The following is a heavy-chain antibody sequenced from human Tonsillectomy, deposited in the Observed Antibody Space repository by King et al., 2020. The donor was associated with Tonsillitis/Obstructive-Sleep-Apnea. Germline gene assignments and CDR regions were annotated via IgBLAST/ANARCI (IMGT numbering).Heavy chain of an antibody. CDR2: ISSSSTYI. Sequence: VQLVESGGGLVKPGGSLRLSCAASGFAFSSYSMNWVRQAPGKGLEWVSSISSSSTYIYYADSVKGRFTVSRDNANNSLVLQMNSLRAEDTAVYFCAGDGKLLTSPRFVDFWGQGTLVTVSS. CDR3: AGDGKLLTSPRFVDF. D-gene: IGHD1-26*01. V-gene: IGHV3-21*01. CDR1: GFAFSSYS. J-gene: IGHJ4*02.